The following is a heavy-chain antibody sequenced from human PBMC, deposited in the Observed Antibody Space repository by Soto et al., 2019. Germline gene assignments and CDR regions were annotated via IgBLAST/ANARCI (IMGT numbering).Heavy chain of an antibody. D-gene: IGHD1-26*01. CDR2: IIPIFGTA. CDR3: AGGGVGAKGPCDY. V-gene: IGHV1-69*12. Sequence: QVQLGQSGAEVKKPGSSVKVSCKASGGTFSSYAISRVRPAPGKGLEWMGGIIPIFGTANYAQKFQGRVTITADESTSTAYMELSSLRSEDTAVYDCAGGGVGAKGPCDYWGQGTLFAVSS. CDR1: GGTFSSYA. J-gene: IGHJ4*02.